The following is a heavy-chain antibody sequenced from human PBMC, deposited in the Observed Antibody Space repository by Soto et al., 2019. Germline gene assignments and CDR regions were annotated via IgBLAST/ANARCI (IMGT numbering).Heavy chain of an antibody. J-gene: IGHJ4*02. CDR3: ARDPYGSGKISFLPNY. Sequence: GGSLRLSCAASGFTYSTYTMHWVRQAPGKGLEWVAVISYDGNNKFYADSVKGRFTISRDSTKQTLYLQMNSLRPDDTAMYYCARDPYGSGKISFLPNYWGQGTLVTVSS. CDR2: ISYDGNNK. CDR1: GFTYSTYT. D-gene: IGHD3-10*01. V-gene: IGHV3-30-3*01.